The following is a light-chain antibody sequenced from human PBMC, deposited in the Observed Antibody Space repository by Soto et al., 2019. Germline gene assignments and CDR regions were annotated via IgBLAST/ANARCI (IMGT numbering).Light chain of an antibody. CDR1: QSISSY. J-gene: IGKJ1*01. V-gene: IGKV1-5*01. CDR2: DAS. CDR3: QHYNSYSWA. Sequence: DIQMTPSPSSLSASVGDRVTITCRASQSISSYLNWYQQKPGKAPKVLIYDASRLESGVPSRFSGSGSGTELNLTISGLQPADLATYYCQHYNSYSWACGQGTKVDIK.